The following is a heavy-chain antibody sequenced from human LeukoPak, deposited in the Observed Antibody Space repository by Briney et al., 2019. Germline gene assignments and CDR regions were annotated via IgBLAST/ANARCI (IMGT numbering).Heavy chain of an antibody. CDR1: GFXFSRYG. Sequence: GGSLRLSCAASGFXFSRYGMHWVRQTPGKGLEWVAVIWYDGSKKDYADSVKGRFTISRDNSKNTLYLQMNSLRAEDTGVYYCARDMRLRLGESSHLDYWGQGTLVTVSS. J-gene: IGHJ4*02. V-gene: IGHV3-33*01. CDR3: ARDMRLRLGESSHLDY. CDR2: IWYDGSKK. D-gene: IGHD3-16*01.